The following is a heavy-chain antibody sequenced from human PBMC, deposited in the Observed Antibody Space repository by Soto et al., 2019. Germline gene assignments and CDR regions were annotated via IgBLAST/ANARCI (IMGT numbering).Heavy chain of an antibody. J-gene: IGHJ6*02. CDR2: IIPIFGTA. CDR3: ARGSVVDGDGGLYYSYYYGMDV. D-gene: IGHD6-19*01. CDR1: GGTFSSYA. Sequence: SVKVSCKASGGTFSSYAISWVRQAPGQGLEWMGGIIPIFGTANYAQKFQGRATITADKSTSTAYMELSSLRSEDTAVYYCARGSVVDGDGGLYYSYYYGMDVWGQGTMVTVSS. V-gene: IGHV1-69*06.